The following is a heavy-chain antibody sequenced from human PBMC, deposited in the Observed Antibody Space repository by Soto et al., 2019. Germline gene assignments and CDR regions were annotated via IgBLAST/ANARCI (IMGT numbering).Heavy chain of an antibody. CDR1: GFTFSNYW. CDR3: AIDRSYTTDY. Sequence: EVQLVESGGGFVQPGGSLRLSCAASGFTFSNYWMHWVRQAQGKGLVWVSYINSDGSTTTYADSVKGRFTISRDNAKNTVYLQSTSLTAEYTAVYYCAIDRSYTTDYWGQGTLVNVSS. V-gene: IGHV3-74*01. J-gene: IGHJ4*02. D-gene: IGHD1-26*01. CDR2: INSDGSTT.